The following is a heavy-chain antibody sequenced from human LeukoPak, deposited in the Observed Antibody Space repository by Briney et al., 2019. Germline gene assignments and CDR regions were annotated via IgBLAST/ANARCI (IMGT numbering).Heavy chain of an antibody. Sequence: GESLKISCKGSGYSFTNYWLAWVRQMPGQGLEWMGIIYPGDSDTRYSPSFQGQVTIPADKSISTAYLQWSGLKASDTAMYYCARHHYSGLYNWFDPWGQGTLVTVSS. CDR1: GYSFTNYW. D-gene: IGHD1-26*01. J-gene: IGHJ5*02. CDR2: IYPGDSDT. V-gene: IGHV5-51*01. CDR3: ARHHYSGLYNWFDP.